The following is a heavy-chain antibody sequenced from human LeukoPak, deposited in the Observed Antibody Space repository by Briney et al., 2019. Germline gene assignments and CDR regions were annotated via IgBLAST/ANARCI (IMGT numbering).Heavy chain of an antibody. Sequence: SQTLSLTCAVSGGSISSGGYSWSWIRQPPGKGLEWIGYIYHSGSTYYNPSLKSRVTISVDRSKNQFSLKLSSVTAADTAVYYCARRRGEAFDYWGQGTLVTVSS. CDR1: GGSISSGGYS. J-gene: IGHJ4*02. D-gene: IGHD3-10*01. CDR3: ARRRGEAFDY. V-gene: IGHV4-30-2*01. CDR2: IYHSGST.